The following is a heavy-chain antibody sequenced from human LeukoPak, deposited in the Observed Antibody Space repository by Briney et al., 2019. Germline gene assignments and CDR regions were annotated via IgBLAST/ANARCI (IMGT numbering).Heavy chain of an antibody. V-gene: IGHV1-24*01. Sequence: ASVKVSCKVSGYTLTELSMHWVRQAPGKGLEWMGGFAPEDGETIYAQKFQGRVTMTEDTSTDTAYMELSSLRSEDTAVYYCATLLGGSSGYYDNWFDPWGQGTLVTASS. D-gene: IGHD3-22*01. CDR3: ATLLGGSSGYYDNWFDP. J-gene: IGHJ5*02. CDR1: GYTLTELS. CDR2: FAPEDGET.